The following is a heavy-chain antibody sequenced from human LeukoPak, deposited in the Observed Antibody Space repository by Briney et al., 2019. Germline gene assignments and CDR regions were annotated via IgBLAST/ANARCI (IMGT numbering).Heavy chain of an antibody. D-gene: IGHD5-18*01. CDR2: IKQDGSEK. CDR1: GFTFSSYW. Sequence: GGSLRLSCAASGFTFSSYWMSWVRQAPEKGPEWVANIKQDGSEKYYVDSVKGRFTISRDNAKNSLYLQMNSLRAEDTAVYYCARDLGRIQLWPVGYWGQGTLVTVSS. V-gene: IGHV3-7*01. CDR3: ARDLGRIQLWPVGY. J-gene: IGHJ4*02.